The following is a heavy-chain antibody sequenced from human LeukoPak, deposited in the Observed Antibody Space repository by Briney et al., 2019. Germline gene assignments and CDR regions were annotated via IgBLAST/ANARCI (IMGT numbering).Heavy chain of an antibody. Sequence: PSETLSLTCTVSGYSISSGYYWGWIRQPPGKGLEWIGSIYPSGSTYYYPSLKSRVTISLGTSKNQFSLKLSSVTAADTAVYYCARAYFSSWYMNWFDPWGQGTLVTVSS. V-gene: IGHV4-38-2*02. D-gene: IGHD6-13*01. CDR1: GYSISSGYY. CDR2: IYPSGST. CDR3: ARAYFSSWYMNWFDP. J-gene: IGHJ5*02.